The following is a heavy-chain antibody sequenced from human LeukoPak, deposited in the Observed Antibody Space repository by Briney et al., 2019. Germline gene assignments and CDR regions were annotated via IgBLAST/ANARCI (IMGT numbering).Heavy chain of an antibody. J-gene: IGHJ4*01. CDR1: GGSISTY. CDR2: IHTSGST. CDR3: AGRGLSTGWTFDY. V-gene: IGHV4-4*07. Sequence: PSETLSLTCSVSGGSISTYWSWIRQPAGKGLEWTAQIHTSGSTNFNPSLKSRVSISMDTPNNQFSLMISSVTAADTAIYYCAGRGLSTGWTFDYWGHGTLVTVSS. D-gene: IGHD6-19*01.